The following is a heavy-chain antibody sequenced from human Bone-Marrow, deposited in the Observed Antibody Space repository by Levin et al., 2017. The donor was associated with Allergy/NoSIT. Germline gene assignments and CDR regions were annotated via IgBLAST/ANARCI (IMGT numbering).Heavy chain of an antibody. CDR3: ARRGYCSGGSCYSSLYYYGMDV. D-gene: IGHD2-15*01. CDR1: GGSISSGGYY. J-gene: IGHJ6*02. Sequence: PSETLSLTCTVSGGSISSGGYYWSWIRQHPGKGLEWIGYIYYSGSTYYNPSLKSRVTISVDTSKNQFSLKLSSVTAADTAVYYCARRGYCSGGSCYSSLYYYGMDVWGQGTTVTVSS. V-gene: IGHV4-31*03. CDR2: IYYSGST.